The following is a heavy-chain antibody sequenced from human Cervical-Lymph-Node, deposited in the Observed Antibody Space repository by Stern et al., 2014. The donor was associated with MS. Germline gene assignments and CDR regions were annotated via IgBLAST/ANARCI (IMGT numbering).Heavy chain of an antibody. J-gene: IGHJ6*02. D-gene: IGHD3-3*01. CDR1: GYTLSELS. CDR2: FDPEDGET. CDR3: ATECDDFRSGHSAPTKGYGLDV. Sequence: QMQLVQSGAEVKKPGASVKVSCKVSGYTLSELSMHWVRQAPGKGLEWMGGFDPEDGETIYAQRFQGRVSMTEDTSTDTAYMEVRSLTFEDTAVYYCATECDDFRSGHSAPTKGYGLDVWGQGTTVTVTS. V-gene: IGHV1-24*01.